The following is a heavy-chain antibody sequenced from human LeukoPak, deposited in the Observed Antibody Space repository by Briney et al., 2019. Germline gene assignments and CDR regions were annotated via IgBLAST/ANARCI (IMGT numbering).Heavy chain of an antibody. CDR2: ISDSGGST. D-gene: IGHD3-22*01. CDR1: GITLSNYG. Sequence: GGSLRLSCAVFGITLSNYGMSWVRQAPGKGLEWVAGISDSGGSTNYADSVKGRFTISRDNPKDTLYLQMNSLRAEDTAVYFCAKRGVVIRVILVGFHKEAYYFDSWGQGALVTVSS. V-gene: IGHV3-23*01. CDR3: AKRGVVIRVILVGFHKEAYYFDS. J-gene: IGHJ4*02.